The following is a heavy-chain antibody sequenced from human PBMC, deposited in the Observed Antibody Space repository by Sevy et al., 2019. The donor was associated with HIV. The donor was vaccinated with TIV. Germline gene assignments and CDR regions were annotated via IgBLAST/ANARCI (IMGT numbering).Heavy chain of an antibody. CDR3: AHWITGARSFDY. CDR1: GFSLTTTGVA. Sequence: SGPTLVKPSQTLTLTCAFSGFSLTTTGVAVGWFRQPPEKAMEWLALVYWDDDEQYSPSLRSRLTITKDTSKNHVVLKMSNMNPVDTGTYFCAHWITGARSFDYWGQGTLVTVSS. D-gene: IGHD3-16*01. V-gene: IGHV2-5*02. J-gene: IGHJ4*02. CDR2: VYWDDDE.